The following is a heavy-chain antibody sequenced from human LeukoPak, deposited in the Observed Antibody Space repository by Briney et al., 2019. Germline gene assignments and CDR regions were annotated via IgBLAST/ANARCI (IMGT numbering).Heavy chain of an antibody. CDR3: ARVDHDYSNYGVIDY. Sequence: PGGSLRLSCAASGFTFSSYSMNWVRQAPGKGLEWVSYISSSSSTIYYADSVKGRFTISRDNAKNSLYLQMNSLRAEDTAVYYCARVDHDYSNYGVIDYWGQGTLVTVSS. J-gene: IGHJ4*02. CDR1: GFTFSSYS. CDR2: ISSSSSTI. D-gene: IGHD4-11*01. V-gene: IGHV3-48*04.